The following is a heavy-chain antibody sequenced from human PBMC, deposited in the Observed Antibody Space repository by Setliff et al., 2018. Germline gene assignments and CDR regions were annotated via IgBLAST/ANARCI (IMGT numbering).Heavy chain of an antibody. CDR1: GFTFSNYA. Sequence: GGSLRLSCAAAGFTFSNYAMSWVRQAPGKGLEWVSVSSGSGDTANYADSVKGRFIISRDNSKNTLYLQMSSLRTDDTAVYYCAKGRALVDYWGQGTLVTVSS. CDR2: SSGSGDTA. J-gene: IGHJ4*02. V-gene: IGHV3-23*01. CDR3: AKGRALVDY.